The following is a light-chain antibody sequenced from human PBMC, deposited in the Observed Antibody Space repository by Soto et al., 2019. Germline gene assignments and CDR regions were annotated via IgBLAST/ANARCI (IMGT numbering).Light chain of an antibody. CDR3: CSYAGSRKV. CDR1: SSDVGSNNL. CDR2: EGS. J-gene: IGLJ2*01. V-gene: IGLV2-23*01. Sequence: QSVLTQRASVSGSPGQSITISCTGTSSDVGSNNLVSWYQQHPGKAPKLMIYEGSKRPSGVSNRFSGSKSGNTASLTISGLQAEDEADYYCCSYAGSRKVFGGGTKLTVL.